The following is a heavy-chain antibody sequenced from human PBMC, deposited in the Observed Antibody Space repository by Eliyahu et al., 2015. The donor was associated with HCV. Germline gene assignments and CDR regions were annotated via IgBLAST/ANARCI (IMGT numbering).Heavy chain of an antibody. Sequence: QMHLVQSGAEVKKPGSSVKVSCKASGGIRSSDSIPWVXQAPGQGLEWMGGXIPMHGTPNFAQKFQGRLTISADESTWTVYMELSSLTSEDTAIYYCARDPATLVEGITYYFGLDVWGQGTTVTVSS. CDR3: ARDPATLVEGITYYFGLDV. J-gene: IGHJ6*02. V-gene: IGHV1-69*01. CDR2: XIPMHGTP. CDR1: GGIRSSDS. D-gene: IGHD2-15*01.